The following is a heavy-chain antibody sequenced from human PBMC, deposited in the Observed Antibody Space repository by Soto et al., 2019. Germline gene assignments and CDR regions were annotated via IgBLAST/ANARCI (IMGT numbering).Heavy chain of an antibody. Sequence: ASVKVSCKASGYTFTGYYMHWVRQAPGQGLEWMGWINPNSGGTNYAQKFQGRVTMTRDTSISTAYMELSRLRSDDTAVYYCAIWEVSSGYSDYYYVMDVWCQGTTVTVSS. CDR3: AIWEVSSGYSDYYYVMDV. CDR2: INPNSGGT. J-gene: IGHJ6*02. CDR1: GYTFTGYY. V-gene: IGHV1-2*02. D-gene: IGHD3-22*01.